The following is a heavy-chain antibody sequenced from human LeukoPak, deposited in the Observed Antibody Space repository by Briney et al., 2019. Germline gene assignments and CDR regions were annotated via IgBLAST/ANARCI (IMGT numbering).Heavy chain of an antibody. CDR2: ISAYSGKT. J-gene: IGHJ4*02. Sequence: ASVKVSCKASYYSFTSYGISWVRQAPGQGLEWMGWISAYSGKTSYAQNLQGRVTMTKGTSTTTAYMELRSLRYDDTAVYYCARGYSGYGPHDYWGQGTLVTVSS. V-gene: IGHV1-18*01. CDR3: ARGYSGYGPHDY. D-gene: IGHD5-12*01. CDR1: YYSFTSYG.